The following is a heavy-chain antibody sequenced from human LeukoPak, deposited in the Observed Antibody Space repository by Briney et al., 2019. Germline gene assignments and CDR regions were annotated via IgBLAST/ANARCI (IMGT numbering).Heavy chain of an antibody. CDR2: ISGSGGST. Sequence: GGSLRLSCAASGFTFSSYAMSWVRQAPGKGLEWVSAISGSGGSTYYADSVKGRFTISRDNSKNTLYLQMNSLRAEDTAVYYCAKDTYYYDSSGYRHFVYWGQGTLVTVSS. V-gene: IGHV3-23*01. D-gene: IGHD3-22*01. J-gene: IGHJ4*02. CDR3: AKDTYYYDSSGYRHFVY. CDR1: GFTFSSYA.